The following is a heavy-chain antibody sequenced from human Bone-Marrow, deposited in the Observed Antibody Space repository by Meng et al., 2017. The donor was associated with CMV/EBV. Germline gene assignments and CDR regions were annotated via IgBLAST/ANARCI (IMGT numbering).Heavy chain of an antibody. CDR2: ISSSSSTI. J-gene: IGHJ6*02. V-gene: IGHV3-48*04. D-gene: IGHD2-2*01. Sequence: GESLKISCAASGFTFSSYSMNWVRQAPGKGLEWVSYISSSSSTIYYADSVKGRFTISRDNAKNSLYLQMNSLRAEDTAVYYCAKGGSTSLYYYYGMDVWGQGTTVTVSS. CDR3: AKGGSTSLYYYYGMDV. CDR1: GFTFSSYS.